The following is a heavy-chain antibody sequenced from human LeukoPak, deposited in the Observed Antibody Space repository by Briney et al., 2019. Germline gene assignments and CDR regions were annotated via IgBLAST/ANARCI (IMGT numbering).Heavy chain of an antibody. CDR1: GFTFSSSW. J-gene: IGHJ4*02. CDR2: INQAGSDK. CDR3: ARDYYTSGSH. Sequence: GGSLRLSCAASGFTFSSSWMAWVRQTPGKGLKWVANINQAGSDKNYVDSVKGRFTISRDNGKNSLYLQMNSLRAEDTALYYCARDYYTSGSHWGQGTLVIVSS. V-gene: IGHV3-7*01. D-gene: IGHD3-10*01.